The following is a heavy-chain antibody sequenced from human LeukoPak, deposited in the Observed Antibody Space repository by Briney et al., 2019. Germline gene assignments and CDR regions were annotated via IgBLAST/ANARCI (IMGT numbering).Heavy chain of an antibody. CDR1: GFTFGSYA. Sequence: PGGSLRLSCAASGFTFGSYAMSWVRQAPGKGLEWVSAISGSGGSTYYADSVKGRFTISRDNSKNTLYLQMNSLRAEDTAVYYCAKGKPTNLYCSSTSCLPQPFDYWGQGTLVTVSS. CDR3: AKGKPTNLYCSSTSCLPQPFDY. CDR2: ISGSGGST. J-gene: IGHJ4*02. V-gene: IGHV3-23*01. D-gene: IGHD2-2*01.